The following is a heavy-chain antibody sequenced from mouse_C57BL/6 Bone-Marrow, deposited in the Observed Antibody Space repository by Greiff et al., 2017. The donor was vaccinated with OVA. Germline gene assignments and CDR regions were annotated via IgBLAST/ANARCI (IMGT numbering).Heavy chain of an antibody. CDR1: GFNIKDDY. Sequence: EVQGVESGAELVRPGASVKLSCTASGFNIKDDYMHWVKQRPEQGLEWIGWIDPENGDTEYASKFQGKATITADTSSNTAYLQLSSLTSEDTAVYYCTTNLLLRLVGGDWGQGTTLTVSS. V-gene: IGHV14-4*01. J-gene: IGHJ2*01. CDR2: IDPENGDT. D-gene: IGHD1-1*01. CDR3: TTNLLLRLVGGD.